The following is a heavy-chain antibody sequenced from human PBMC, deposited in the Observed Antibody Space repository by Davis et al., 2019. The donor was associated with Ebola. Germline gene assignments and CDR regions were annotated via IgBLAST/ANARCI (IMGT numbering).Heavy chain of an antibody. CDR3: ARAGYCSSTSCQRYYYYYGMNV. Sequence: SVKVSCKASGYTFTSYGISWVRQAPGQGLEWMGRIIPILGIANYAQKFQGRVTITADKSTSTAYMELSSLRSEDTAVYYCARAGYCSSTSCQRYYYYYGMNVWGQGTTVTVSS. CDR2: IIPILGIA. V-gene: IGHV1-69*04. CDR1: GYTFTSYG. J-gene: IGHJ6*02. D-gene: IGHD2-2*03.